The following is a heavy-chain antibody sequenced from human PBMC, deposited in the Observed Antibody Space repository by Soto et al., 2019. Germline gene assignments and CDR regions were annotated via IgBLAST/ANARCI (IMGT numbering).Heavy chain of an antibody. D-gene: IGHD3-16*01. J-gene: IGHJ4*02. CDR3: AHCRGGVASF. CDR2: VYWDDDK. CDR1: GFSLSTRDVG. Sequence: QITLNESGPPLVKPTQTLTLTCTFSGFSLSTRDVGVGWIRQPPGEALEWLGVVYWDDDKTYSPSLKSRLTITKDTSKNQVVLRMTKVDPVGTATYYCAHCRGGVASFWGQGTLVTVSS. V-gene: IGHV2-5*02.